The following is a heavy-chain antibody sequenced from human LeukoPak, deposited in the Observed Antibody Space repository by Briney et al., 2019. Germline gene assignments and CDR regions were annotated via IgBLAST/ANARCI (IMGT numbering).Heavy chain of an antibody. CDR3: ARISLPSWKLGYFDY. CDR2: INPNSGGT. Sequence: GASVKVSRKASGYTFTGYYMHWVRQAPGQGLEWMGWINPNSGGTNYAQKFQGRVTMTRDTSISTAYMELSRLRSDDTAVYYCARISLPSWKLGYFDYWGQGTLVTVSS. D-gene: IGHD2-2*01. J-gene: IGHJ4*02. CDR1: GYTFTGYY. V-gene: IGHV1-2*02.